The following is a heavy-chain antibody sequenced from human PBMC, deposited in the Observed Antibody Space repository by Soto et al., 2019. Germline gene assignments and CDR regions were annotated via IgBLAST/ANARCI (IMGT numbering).Heavy chain of an antibody. CDR3: AKDMLWRYDILTGSMDV. D-gene: IGHD3-9*01. V-gene: IGHV3-9*01. J-gene: IGHJ6*03. Sequence: GGSLRLSCAASGFTFDDYAMQWVRQAPGKGLEWVSGISCNSGTIGYADSVKGRFTISRDNAKNSLYLQMNSLTPEDTALYYCAKDMLWRYDILTGSMDVWGKGTTVTVSS. CDR2: ISCNSGTI. CDR1: GFTFDDYA.